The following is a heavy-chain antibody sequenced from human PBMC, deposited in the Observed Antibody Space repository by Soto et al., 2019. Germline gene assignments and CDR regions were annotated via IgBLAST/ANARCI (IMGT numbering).Heavy chain of an antibody. Sequence: QVQLVESGGGVVQPGRSLRLSCAASGFTFSSYAMHWVRQAPGKGLEWMAITSDDESRKYYADSVRGRFTISRDNSKNTLYLQMNSLRDEATALFYCARGAGSGSFLIDYWGQGTLVTVSS. J-gene: IGHJ4*02. V-gene: IGHV3-30*04. CDR1: GFTFSSYA. CDR2: TSDDESRK. D-gene: IGHD1-26*01. CDR3: ARGAGSGSFLIDY.